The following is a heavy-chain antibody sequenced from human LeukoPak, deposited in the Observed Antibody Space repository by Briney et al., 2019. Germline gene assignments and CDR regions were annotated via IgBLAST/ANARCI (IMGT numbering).Heavy chain of an antibody. CDR1: GFTFSNYG. CDR3: AKLYDILTGLDLDY. Sequence: GGSLRLSCAASGFTFSNYGMHWVRQAPGKGLEWVAVISYDGSNKYYADSVKGRFTISRDNSKNTLYLQMNSLRAEDTAVYYCAKLYDILTGLDLDYWGQGTLVTVSS. D-gene: IGHD3-9*01. V-gene: IGHV3-30*18. J-gene: IGHJ4*02. CDR2: ISYDGSNK.